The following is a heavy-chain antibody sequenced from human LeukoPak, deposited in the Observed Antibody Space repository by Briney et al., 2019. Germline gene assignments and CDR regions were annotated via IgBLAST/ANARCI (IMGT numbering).Heavy chain of an antibody. J-gene: IGHJ4*02. CDR3: ARSTWVVPTVAFFFDS. CDR1: GFTVSSNY. V-gene: IGHV3-53*01. D-gene: IGHD2-2*01. CDR2: IYSDGRT. Sequence: GGSLRLSCAASGFTVSSNYMTWVRQAPGTGLEWVSVIYSDGRTYYADSAKGRFTISRDNSKNILYLQMHTLRAEDSAVYYCARSTWVVPTVAFFFDSWGQGTLVTVSS.